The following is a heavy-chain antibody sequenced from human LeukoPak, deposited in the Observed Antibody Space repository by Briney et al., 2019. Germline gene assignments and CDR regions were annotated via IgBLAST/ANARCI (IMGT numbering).Heavy chain of an antibody. CDR2: FDPEDGET. V-gene: IGHV1-24*01. D-gene: IGHD3-3*01. Sequence: GASVKVSCKVSGYTLTELSMHWVRQAPGKGLEWMGGFDPEDGETIYAQKFQGRVTMTEDTSTDTAYMELSSLRSEDMAVYYCATTRRITIFGVVQPFDYWGQGTLVTVSS. CDR1: GYTLTELS. CDR3: ATTRRITIFGVVQPFDY. J-gene: IGHJ4*02.